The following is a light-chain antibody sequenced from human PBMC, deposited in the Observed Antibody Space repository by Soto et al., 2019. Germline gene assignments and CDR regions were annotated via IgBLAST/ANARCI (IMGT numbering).Light chain of an antibody. CDR2: GTS. CDR3: QFFGSSRYT. Sequence: EIVLTQSPGILSLSPGERATLACRASQSISSNYLAWYQQKPGQAPRLLIYGTSSRANGIPDRFSGSGSGTDFTLTISRLEPEDFAVYYCQFFGSSRYTFGQGTKLEIK. J-gene: IGKJ2*01. V-gene: IGKV3-20*01. CDR1: QSISSNY.